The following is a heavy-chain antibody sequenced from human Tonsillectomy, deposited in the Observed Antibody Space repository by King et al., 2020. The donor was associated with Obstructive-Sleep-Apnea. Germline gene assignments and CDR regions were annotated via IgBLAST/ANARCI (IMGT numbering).Heavy chain of an antibody. J-gene: IGHJ5*02. CDR1: GFIFSDYD. Sequence: QLVQSGGGLVKPGGSLRLSCAASGFIFSDYDMNWGRRAPGKGLEWVSSITTISHYIYYADSVKGRFTISRDNANNLVYLQMSSLRAEDTAMYYCTSALGSRALRDNWFDLWGQGTLVTVSS. V-gene: IGHV3-21*01. D-gene: IGHD3-10*01. CDR2: ITTISHYI. CDR3: TSALGSRALRDNWFDL.